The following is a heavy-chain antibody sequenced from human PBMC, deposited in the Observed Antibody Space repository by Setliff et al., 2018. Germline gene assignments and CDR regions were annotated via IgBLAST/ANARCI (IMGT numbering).Heavy chain of an antibody. CDR1: GFSLSTSGVG. CDR2: IFSNDEK. D-gene: IGHD5-18*01. CDR3: ARIIVRYSYGWSLSGDRYGMDV. Sequence: SGPTLVNPTQTLTLTCTFSGFSLSTSGVGVGWIRQPPGKALEWLAHIFSNDEKSYSTSLKSRLTISKDTSKSQVVLTMTNMDPVDTATYYCARIIVRYSYGWSLSGDRYGMDVWGQGTTVTVS. V-gene: IGHV2-26*01. J-gene: IGHJ6*02.